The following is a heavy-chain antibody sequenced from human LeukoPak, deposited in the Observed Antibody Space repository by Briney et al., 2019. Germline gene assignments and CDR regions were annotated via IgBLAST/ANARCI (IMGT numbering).Heavy chain of an antibody. CDR3: ARADHLHGGPYLIGP. Sequence: ASVKVSCKTSGYSFTDYYMHWVRQAPGQGLEWMGWINPNSGGTSSAQKFQGRVTMTRDTSITTVYMEVRWLTSDGTAVYYCARADHLHGGPYLIGPWGQGTLVTVSS. D-gene: IGHD2-21*01. V-gene: IGHV1-2*02. J-gene: IGHJ5*02. CDR2: INPNSGGT. CDR1: GYSFTDYY.